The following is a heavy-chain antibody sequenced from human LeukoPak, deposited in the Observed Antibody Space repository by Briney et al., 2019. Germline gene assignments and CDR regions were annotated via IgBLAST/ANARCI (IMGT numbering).Heavy chain of an antibody. CDR1: GFTFSSYA. Sequence: GALGLSCAASGFTFSSYAMSWVRQAPGKGLGWVSAIIGSGGSTYYSDSVKGRFTISRDNSKNTLYLQMNSLRAEDTAVYYCAKYRWLVRGGFDYWGQGTLVTVS. V-gene: IGHV3-23*01. CDR3: AKYRWLVRGGFDY. D-gene: IGHD6-19*01. CDR2: IIGSGGST. J-gene: IGHJ4*02.